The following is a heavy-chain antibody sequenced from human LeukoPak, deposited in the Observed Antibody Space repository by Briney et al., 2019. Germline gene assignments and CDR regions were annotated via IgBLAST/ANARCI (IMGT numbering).Heavy chain of an antibody. V-gene: IGHV1-69*04. CDR1: GGTFSSYA. J-gene: IGHJ4*02. CDR2: IIPILGIA. Sequence: SVKVSCKASGGTFSSYAISWVRQAPGQGLECMGRIIPILGIANYAQKFQGRVTTTADKSTSTAYMELSSLRSEDTAVYYCARDGPGIAAAGGDYWGQGTLVTVSP. CDR3: ARDGPGIAAAGGDY. D-gene: IGHD6-13*01.